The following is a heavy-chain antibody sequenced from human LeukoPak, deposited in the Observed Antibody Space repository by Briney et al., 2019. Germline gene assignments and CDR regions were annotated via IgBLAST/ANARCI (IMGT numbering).Heavy chain of an antibody. CDR3: AKLPTGYPNWFDP. Sequence: GGSLRLSCAASGFTCSNSVMGWVRKALGKDLEWVSAIGGSGDSTYYTESVTDRFTISRDNSKNTLYLQMNSLRAEDTALYYCAKLPTGYPNWFDPWCQGSLVPVSS. J-gene: IGHJ5*02. CDR2: IGGSGDST. CDR1: GFTCSNSV. D-gene: IGHD3-9*01. V-gene: IGHV3-23*01.